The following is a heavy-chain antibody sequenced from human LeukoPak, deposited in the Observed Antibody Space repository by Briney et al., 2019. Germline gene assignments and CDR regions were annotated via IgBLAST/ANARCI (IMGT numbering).Heavy chain of an antibody. J-gene: IGHJ5*02. Sequence: ASVKVSCKTSGYHFTTYEINWARQAAGQGLEWMGWVHPDTGYADYAQKFQGRVTMTSDTSISTAYMELSSLRSDDTAVYFCARGPRNDPWGQGTLVTVSS. D-gene: IGHD1-14*01. CDR3: ARGPRNDP. CDR1: GYHFTTYE. V-gene: IGHV1-8*01. CDR2: VHPDTGYA.